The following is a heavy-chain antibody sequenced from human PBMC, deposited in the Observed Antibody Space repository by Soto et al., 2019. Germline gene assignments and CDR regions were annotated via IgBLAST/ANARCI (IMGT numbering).Heavy chain of an antibody. J-gene: IGHJ4*02. V-gene: IGHV1-69*13. Sequence: ASVKVSCKASGGTFSSYAISWVRQAPGQGLEWMGGIIPIFGTANYAQKFQGRVTITADESTSTAYMELSSLRSEDTAVYYCARGYSSSWYEDYWGQGTLVTVSS. D-gene: IGHD6-13*01. CDR2: IIPIFGTA. CDR3: ARGYSSSWYEDY. CDR1: GGTFSSYA.